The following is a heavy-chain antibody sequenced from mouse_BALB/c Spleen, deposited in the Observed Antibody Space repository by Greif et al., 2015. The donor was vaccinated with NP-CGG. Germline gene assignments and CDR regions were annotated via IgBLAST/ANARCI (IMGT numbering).Heavy chain of an antibody. CDR3: ARGAYGYDEGTVWYFDV. CDR1: GYTFTNYW. CDR2: IYPGGGYT. V-gene: IGHV1-63*02. J-gene: IGHJ1*01. Sequence: QVQLQQSGAELVRPGTSVKISCKASGYTFTNYWLGWVKQRPGHGLEWIGDIYPGGGYTNYNEKFKGKATLTADTSSSTAYMQLSSLTSEDSAVYFCARGAYGYDEGTVWYFDVWGAGTTVTVSS. D-gene: IGHD2-2*01.